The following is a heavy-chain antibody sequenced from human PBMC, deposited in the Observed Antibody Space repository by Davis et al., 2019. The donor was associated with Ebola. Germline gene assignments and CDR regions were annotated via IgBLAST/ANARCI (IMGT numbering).Heavy chain of an antibody. Sequence: SVTVSCKPSGGSFSSSAPNWVRQAPGQGLEWMGGIIPLFGSVTYAQKFQGRLTITAADSTGTAYMELYSLTSEDTAVYYCARDFYDSTDYPSRCFDVWGPGTLVTVSS. CDR3: ARDFYDSTDYPSRCFDV. D-gene: IGHD3-22*01. J-gene: IGHJ2*01. V-gene: IGHV1-69*13. CDR1: GGSFSSSA. CDR2: IIPLFGSV.